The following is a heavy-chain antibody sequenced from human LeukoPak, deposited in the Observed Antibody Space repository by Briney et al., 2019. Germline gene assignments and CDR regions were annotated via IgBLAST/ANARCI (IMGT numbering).Heavy chain of an antibody. CDR3: AKDKGSSPSYIDY. J-gene: IGHJ4*02. CDR2: IYSGGST. D-gene: IGHD2-2*01. CDR1: GFTVSSNY. Sequence: GGSLRLSCAASGFTVSSNYMSWVRQAPGKGLEWVSVIYSGGSTYYAHSVKGRITISRDNSKNTLYLQMNSLRAEDTALYYCAKDKGSSPSYIDYWGQGTLVTVSS. V-gene: IGHV3-66*01.